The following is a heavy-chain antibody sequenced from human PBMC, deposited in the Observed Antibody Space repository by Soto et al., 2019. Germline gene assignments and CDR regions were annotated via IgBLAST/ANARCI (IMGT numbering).Heavy chain of an antibody. J-gene: IGHJ6*02. V-gene: IGHV4-39*07. CDR3: AASCVGCGGFNYYGMDV. CDR1: GGSFSSSSYY. CDR2: IYYSGST. D-gene: IGHD2-21*01. Sequence: PSETLSLTCTVSGGSFSSSSYYWGWIRQPPGKGLEWIGSIYYSGSTYYNPSLKSRVTISVDTSKNQFSLKLSSVTAADTAVYYCAASCVGCGGFNYYGMDVWGQGTTVTVSS.